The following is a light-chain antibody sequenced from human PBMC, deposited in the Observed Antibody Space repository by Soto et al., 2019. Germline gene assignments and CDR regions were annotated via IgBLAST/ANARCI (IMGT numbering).Light chain of an antibody. CDR3: QQYKNWIT. CDR1: QSVSSS. J-gene: IGKJ5*01. V-gene: IGKV3-15*01. CDR2: AAS. Sequence: EIVMTQSPATLSVSPGERVTLSCRASQSVSSSLAWYQQNPGQAPRLLIYAASARATGIPDRFSGSGSGTEFTLTISSLQSEDFAVYYCQQYKNWITFGQGTRLEI.